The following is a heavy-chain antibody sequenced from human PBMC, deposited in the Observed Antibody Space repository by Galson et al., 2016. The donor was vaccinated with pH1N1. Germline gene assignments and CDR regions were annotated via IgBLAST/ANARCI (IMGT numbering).Heavy chain of an antibody. CDR1: GISDMR. CDR2: IDWDDEK. J-gene: IGHJ5*01. CDR3: AHQPSGEGFAP. Sequence: PALVKPTQTLTLTCTFSGISDMRVSWFRQPPGKALAWLARIDWDDEKFYSPSLKTRLTISKDTSRTQVVLIMTNMAPVDTATYYCAHQPSGEGFAPWGQGILVTVSS. V-gene: IGHV2-70*04. D-gene: IGHD3-16*01.